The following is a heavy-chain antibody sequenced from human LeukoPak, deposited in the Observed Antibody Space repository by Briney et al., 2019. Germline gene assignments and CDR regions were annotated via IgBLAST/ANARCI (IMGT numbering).Heavy chain of an antibody. CDR2: IIPIFGTA. D-gene: IGHD5-24*01. CDR3: ARDSGDGYNYDYYYYMDV. J-gene: IGHJ6*03. V-gene: IGHV1-69*05. CDR1: GGTFSSYA. Sequence: SVKVSCKASGGTFSSYAISWVRQAPGQGLEWMGGIIPIFGTANYAQKFQGRVTITTGESTSTAYMELSSLRSEDTAVYYCARDSGDGYNYDYYYYMDVWGKGTTVTVSS.